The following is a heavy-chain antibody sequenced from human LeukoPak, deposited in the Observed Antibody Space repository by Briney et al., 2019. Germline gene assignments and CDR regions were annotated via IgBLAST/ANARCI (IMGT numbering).Heavy chain of an antibody. J-gene: IGHJ4*02. CDR1: GGSFSGYY. D-gene: IGHD3-3*01. CDR3: ASLIWSGYYRPDYFDY. Sequence: PSETLSLTCAVYGGSFSGYYWSWIRQPPGKGVEGIGEINHSGSTNYNPSLKSRVTISVDTSKNQFSLKLSSVTAADTAVYYCASLIWSGYYRPDYFDYWGQGTLVTVSS. CDR2: INHSGST. V-gene: IGHV4-34*01.